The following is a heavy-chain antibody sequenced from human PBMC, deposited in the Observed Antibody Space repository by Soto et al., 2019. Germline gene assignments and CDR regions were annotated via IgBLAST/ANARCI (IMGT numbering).Heavy chain of an antibody. D-gene: IGHD6-6*01. J-gene: IGHJ6*01. Sequence: EVQLVESGGGLVQPGGSLRLSCAASGFTFSSYSMNWVRQAPGKGLEWVSYISSSSSTIYYADSVKGRFTISRDNAKNPLYWQMNSLRDEDTALYYCARPEYSRLSYGMDVLGQWTTVTVSS. V-gene: IGHV3-48*02. CDR2: ISSSSSTI. CDR3: ARPEYSRLSYGMDV. CDR1: GFTFSSYS.